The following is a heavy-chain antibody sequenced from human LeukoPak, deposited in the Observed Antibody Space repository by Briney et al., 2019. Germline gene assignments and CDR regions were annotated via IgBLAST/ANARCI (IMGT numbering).Heavy chain of an antibody. Sequence: GASVTVSCKASGYTLTNYGFSWVRQAPGQGLEWMGWFNPYNGETKYTQKLQGRVTMTTDTSSGTAYMELRSLTSDDTAVYYCARDQSGPSGYYYYYYMDVWGKGTTVTVSS. CDR3: ARDQSGPSGYYYYYYMDV. V-gene: IGHV1-18*01. CDR2: FNPYNGET. J-gene: IGHJ6*03. CDR1: GYTLTNYG. D-gene: IGHD6-25*01.